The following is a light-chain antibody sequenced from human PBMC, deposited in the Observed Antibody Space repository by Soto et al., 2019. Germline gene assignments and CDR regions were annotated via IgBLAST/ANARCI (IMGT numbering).Light chain of an antibody. CDR3: QQRSNWPRGT. J-gene: IGKJ5*01. CDR2: DAS. V-gene: IGKV3-11*01. CDR1: QSVSSY. Sequence: NLLKQSHAPPPLSPGGRAPHSKRASQSVSSYLAWYQQKPGQAPRLLIYDASNRATGIPARFSGSGSGTDFTLTISSLEPEDFAVYYCQQRSNWPRGTFGQGTRLEIK.